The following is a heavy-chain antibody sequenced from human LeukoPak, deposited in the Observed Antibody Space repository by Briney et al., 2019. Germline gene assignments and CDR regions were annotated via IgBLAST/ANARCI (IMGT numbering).Heavy chain of an antibody. CDR3: ARSAYSSSWHYDY. CDR2: INHSGST. J-gene: IGHJ4*02. D-gene: IGHD6-13*01. Sequence: SETLSLTCAVYGGSFSGYYWSWIRQPPGKGLEWIGEINHSGSTNYNPSLKSRVTISVDTSKNQFSLKLSSVTAADTAVYYCARSAYSSSWHYDYWGQGTLVTVSS. V-gene: IGHV4-34*01. CDR1: GGSFSGYY.